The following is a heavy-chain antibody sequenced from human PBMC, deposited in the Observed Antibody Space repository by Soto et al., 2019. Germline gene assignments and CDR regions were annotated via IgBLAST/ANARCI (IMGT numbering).Heavy chain of an antibody. D-gene: IGHD6-6*01. CDR1: GGFFSGYY. CDR3: ARGLRAYSNSSPLVY. CDR2: INHSGST. Sequence: KPSETLSLTCAVYGGFFSGYYWRWIRQPPGKGLEWIGEINHSGSTNYNPSLKSRVTISVDTSKNQFSLKLSSVTAADTAVYYCARGLRAYSNSSPLVYWGQGTLVTVSS. V-gene: IGHV4-34*01. J-gene: IGHJ4*02.